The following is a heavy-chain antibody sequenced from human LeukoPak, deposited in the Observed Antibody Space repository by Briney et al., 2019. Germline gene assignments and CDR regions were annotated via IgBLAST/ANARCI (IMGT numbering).Heavy chain of an antibody. V-gene: IGHV1-2*02. CDR3: ARSLAGSSGCDY. CDR2: LSPKSGDT. Sequence: GASVKVSCKASGYTFTDYYYIHWVRQAPGQGLEWMGWLSPKSGDTNYAQKFQGRVTVTRDTSISTAYMELSRLRSDDTAVYYCARSLAGSSGCDYWGQGTLVTVSS. D-gene: IGHD6-19*01. J-gene: IGHJ4*02. CDR1: GYTFTDYY.